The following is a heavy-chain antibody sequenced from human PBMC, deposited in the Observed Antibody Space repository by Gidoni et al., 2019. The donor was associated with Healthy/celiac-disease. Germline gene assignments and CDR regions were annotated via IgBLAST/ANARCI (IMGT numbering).Heavy chain of an antibody. J-gene: IGHJ3*02. CDR2: IWYEGSNK. V-gene: IGHV3-33*01. CDR1: GFTLRSYG. CDR3: ARGVNIVVVPAASAFDI. D-gene: IGHD2-2*01. Sequence: QVQLVESGGVVVQPGRSLGLSCAASGFTLRSYGMHWVRQAPGKGLECVAVIWYEGSNKYYADSVKGRFTISRDNSKNTLYLQMNSLRAEDTAVYYCARGVNIVVVPAASAFDIWGQGTMVTVSS.